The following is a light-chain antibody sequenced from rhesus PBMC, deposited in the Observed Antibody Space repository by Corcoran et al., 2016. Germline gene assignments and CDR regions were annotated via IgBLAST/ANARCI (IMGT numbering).Light chain of an antibody. CDR2: GAS. J-gene: IGKJ2*01. CDR1: QSVSSN. CDR3: RQYGDWYS. Sequence: EIVMTQSPATLSLSPGEGATISCRASQSVSSNLAWYQQKPGQAPRLLIYGASNRATGIPDRFSGSGSGTEFPLTMKNLEPEDFSVYFCRQYGDWYSFGQGTKVEI. V-gene: IGKV3-42*03.